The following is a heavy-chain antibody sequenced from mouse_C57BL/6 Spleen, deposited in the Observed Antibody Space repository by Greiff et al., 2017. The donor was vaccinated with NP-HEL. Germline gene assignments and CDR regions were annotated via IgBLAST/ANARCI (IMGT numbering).Heavy chain of an antibody. CDR2: FHPYNDDT. Sequence: QVQLQQSGAELVKPGASVKMSCKASGYTFTTYPIEWMKQTHGKSLEWIGNFHPYNDDTTYNEKFKGKATLTVEKSSSTVYLELSRLTADDSAVYYCARGIYYGYDEGGFGYWGQGTTLTVSS. CDR3: ARGIYYGYDEGGFGY. CDR1: GYTFTTYP. D-gene: IGHD2-2*01. V-gene: IGHV1-47*01. J-gene: IGHJ2*01.